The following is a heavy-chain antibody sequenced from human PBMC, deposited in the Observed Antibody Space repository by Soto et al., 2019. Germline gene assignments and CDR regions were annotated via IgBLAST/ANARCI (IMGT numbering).Heavy chain of an antibody. CDR1: GFSIRDYY. Sequence: GGSLRLSCAASGFSIRDYYMNWIRQAPGKGLEWLAYISQSYSYTNYADSVKGRFTISRDNSKNTLYLQMNSLRAEDTAVYYCARLRYYYDSSGSHPPDYWGQGTLVTVS. D-gene: IGHD3-22*01. CDR2: ISQSYSYT. J-gene: IGHJ4*02. V-gene: IGHV3-11*06. CDR3: ARLRYYYDSSGSHPPDY.